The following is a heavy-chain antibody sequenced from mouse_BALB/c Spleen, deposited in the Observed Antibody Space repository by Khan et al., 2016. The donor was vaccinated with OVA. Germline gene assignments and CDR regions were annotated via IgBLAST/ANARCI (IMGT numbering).Heavy chain of an antibody. D-gene: IGHD2-14*01. V-gene: IGHV1-26*01. J-gene: IGHJ3*01. CDR3: VRAYDFFDY. CDR1: GYSFTLYY. Sequence: VQLQQSGPELVKPGASVNISCKASGYSFTLYYMHWVRQSHGKSLECIGRVNPNNGGTSYNQKFKGKAILTVDKSSTTAYMELRSLTSEDSAVYYCVRAYDFFDYWGQGTLVTVSA. CDR2: VNPNNGGT.